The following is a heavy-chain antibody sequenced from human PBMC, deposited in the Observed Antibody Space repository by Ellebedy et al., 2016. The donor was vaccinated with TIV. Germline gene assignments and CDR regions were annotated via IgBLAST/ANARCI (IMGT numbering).Heavy chain of an antibody. Sequence: AASVKVSCKASGYTFTSYTIIWVRQAPGQGLEWMGWISGFNGNTEYEQKLQGRVTMTTDTSTSTAYMELRSLRSDDTAVYYCARDRTTVVTPEAFDIWGQGTMVTVSS. V-gene: IGHV1-18*04. CDR1: GYTFTSYT. CDR3: ARDRTTVVTPEAFDI. D-gene: IGHD4-23*01. J-gene: IGHJ3*02. CDR2: ISGFNGNT.